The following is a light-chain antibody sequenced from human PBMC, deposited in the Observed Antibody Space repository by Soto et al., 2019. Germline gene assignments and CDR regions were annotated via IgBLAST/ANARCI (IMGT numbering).Light chain of an antibody. CDR1: ASISGW. V-gene: IGKV1-5*01. CDR3: QQYSTYLT. J-gene: IGKJ1*01. Sequence: DIQMTQSPSTLSASVGDRVTLTCRASASISGWLAWYQQKPGKAPRLLIYDASILESGVPSRFRGSGSGSEFTLTVSGLQPDDFGMYYCQQYSTYLTFGQGTRVEIK. CDR2: DAS.